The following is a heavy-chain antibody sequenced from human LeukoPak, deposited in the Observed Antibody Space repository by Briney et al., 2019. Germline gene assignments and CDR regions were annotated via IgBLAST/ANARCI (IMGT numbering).Heavy chain of an antibody. D-gene: IGHD3-3*01. CDR1: GFTFSSYW. V-gene: IGHV3-7*01. CDR3: ARASLGVESYMDV. Sequence: GGSLRLSCAASGFTFSSYWMSWVRQAPGKGLEWVANIKQDGSEKYYVDSVKGRFTISRDNAKNSLYLQMNSLRAEDTAVYYCARASLGVESYMDVWGKGTTVTVSS. J-gene: IGHJ6*03. CDR2: IKQDGSEK.